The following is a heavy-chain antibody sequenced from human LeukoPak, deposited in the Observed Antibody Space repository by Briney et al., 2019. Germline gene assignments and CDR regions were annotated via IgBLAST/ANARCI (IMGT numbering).Heavy chain of an antibody. D-gene: IGHD3-10*01. CDR1: GGSFSGYY. Sequence: SETLSLTRAVYGGSFSGYYWSWIRQPPGKGLEWIGEINHSGSTNYNPSLKSRVTISVDTSKNQFSLKLSSVTAADTAVYYCARVKDYYGSGSQRGDYYYYYMDVWGKGTTVTVSS. CDR3: ARVKDYYGSGSQRGDYYYYYMDV. V-gene: IGHV4-34*01. CDR2: INHSGST. J-gene: IGHJ6*03.